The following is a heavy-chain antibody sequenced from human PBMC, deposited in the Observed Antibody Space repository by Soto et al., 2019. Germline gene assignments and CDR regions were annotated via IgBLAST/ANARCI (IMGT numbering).Heavy chain of an antibody. CDR3: AHRDGYNYYHFEY. CDR1: GFSLSTSGVG. Sequence: SGPTLVNPTQTLTLTCTFSGFSLSTSGVGVGWVRQPPGKALEWLALIFWDDDKQYSQSLKSRVNITKETTKNQVVLTMTNKKPVDTATYYCAHRDGYNYYHFEYWGQGTLVTVSS. J-gene: IGHJ4*02. D-gene: IGHD5-12*01. CDR2: IFWDDDK. V-gene: IGHV2-5*02.